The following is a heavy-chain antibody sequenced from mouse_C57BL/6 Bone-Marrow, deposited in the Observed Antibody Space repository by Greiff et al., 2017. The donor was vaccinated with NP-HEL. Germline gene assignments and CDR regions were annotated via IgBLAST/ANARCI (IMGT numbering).Heavy chain of an antibody. Sequence: VQLQQSGAELVRPGASVKLSCTASGFNIKDDYMHWVKQRPEQGLEWIGWIDPENGDTEYASKFQGKATITADTSSNTAYLQLSSLTSEDTAVYHCTPDYGSAYWGQGTLVTVSA. V-gene: IGHV14-4*01. J-gene: IGHJ3*01. CDR2: IDPENGDT. CDR1: GFNIKDDY. CDR3: TPDYGSAY. D-gene: IGHD1-1*01.